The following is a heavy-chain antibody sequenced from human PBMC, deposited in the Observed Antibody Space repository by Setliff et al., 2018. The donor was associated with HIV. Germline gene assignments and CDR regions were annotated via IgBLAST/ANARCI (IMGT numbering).Heavy chain of an antibody. CDR1: GGSISSYY. CDR2: IYTSGST. V-gene: IGHV4-4*07. CDR3: ARGLSFYDPGGFDP. J-gene: IGHJ5*02. D-gene: IGHD3-22*01. Sequence: KTSETLSLTCTVSGGSISSYYWSWIRQPAGKGLEWIGRIYTSGSTNYNPSLKSRVTMSVDTSKNQFSLKLSSVTAADTAVYYCARGLSFYDPGGFDPWGQGTLVTVSS.